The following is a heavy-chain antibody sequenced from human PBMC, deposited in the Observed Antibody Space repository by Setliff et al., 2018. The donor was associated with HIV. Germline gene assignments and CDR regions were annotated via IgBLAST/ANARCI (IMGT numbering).Heavy chain of an antibody. CDR2: ISFGSRAI. CDR1: GFDFSSSQ. Sequence: LRLSCAASGFDFSSSQFNWVRQAPGKGLEWVSYISFGSRAIYYADSVKGRFTISRDDAKNSVFLHMNSLRAEDTAVYYCARDRHNWAVDYWGQGTLVTVSS. D-gene: IGHD1-20*01. J-gene: IGHJ4*02. V-gene: IGHV3-48*01. CDR3: ARDRHNWAVDY.